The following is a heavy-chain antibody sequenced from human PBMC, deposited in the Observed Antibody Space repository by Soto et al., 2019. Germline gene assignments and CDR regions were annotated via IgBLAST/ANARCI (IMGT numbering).Heavy chain of an antibody. CDR3: AKDPARSRDFDY. CDR2: ISYDGSNK. CDR1: GFTFSSYG. Sequence: QVQLVESGGGVVQPGRSLRLSCAASGFTFSSYGMHWVRQAPVKGLEWVAVISYDGSNKYYADSVKGRFTISRDNSKNTLYLQMNSLRAEDTAVYYCAKDPARSRDFDYWGQGTLVTVSS. J-gene: IGHJ4*02. V-gene: IGHV3-30*18. D-gene: IGHD2-2*01.